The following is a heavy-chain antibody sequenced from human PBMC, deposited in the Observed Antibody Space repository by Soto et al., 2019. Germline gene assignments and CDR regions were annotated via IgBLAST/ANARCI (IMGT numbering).Heavy chain of an antibody. CDR3: ARGVKDYYGMDV. J-gene: IGHJ6*02. CDR2: IYHSGST. CDR1: GGSIRGGGDS. V-gene: IGHV4-30-2*01. D-gene: IGHD3-10*01. Sequence: SQTLSLTWAVSGGSIRGGGDSWSWIRQPPGKGLEWIGYIYHSGSTYYNPSLKSRVTISVDRSKNQFSLKLSSVTAADTAVYYCARGVKDYYGMDVWGQGTTVTVSS.